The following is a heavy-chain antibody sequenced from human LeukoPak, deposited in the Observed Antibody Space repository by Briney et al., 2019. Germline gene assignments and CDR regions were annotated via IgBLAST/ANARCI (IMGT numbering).Heavy chain of an antibody. V-gene: IGHV5-51*01. Sequence: GESLKISCKGSGYSFTSYWIGWVRQMPGKGLEWMGIIYPGDSDTRYSPSFQSQVTISADKSISTAYLQWSSLKASDTAMYYCARHRDTAMVTPYNWFDPWGQGTLVTVSS. CDR2: IYPGDSDT. CDR3: ARHRDTAMVTPYNWFDP. CDR1: GYSFTSYW. D-gene: IGHD5-18*01. J-gene: IGHJ5*02.